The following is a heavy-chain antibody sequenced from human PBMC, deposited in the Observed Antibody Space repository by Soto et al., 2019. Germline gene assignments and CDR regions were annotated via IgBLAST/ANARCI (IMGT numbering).Heavy chain of an antibody. Sequence: GGSLRLSCAASGFTFSSYWMHWVRQAPGKGLVWVSRINSDGSSTSYADSVKGRFTISRDNAKNTLYLQMNSLRAEDTAVYYCARAGDVLRYFDWFADDYWGQGTLVTVSS. D-gene: IGHD3-9*01. CDR3: ARAGDVLRYFDWFADDY. V-gene: IGHV3-74*01. CDR2: INSDGSST. J-gene: IGHJ4*02. CDR1: GFTFSSYW.